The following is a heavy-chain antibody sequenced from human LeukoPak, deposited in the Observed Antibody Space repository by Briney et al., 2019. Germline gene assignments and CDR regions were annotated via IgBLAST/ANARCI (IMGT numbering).Heavy chain of an antibody. J-gene: IGHJ4*02. CDR3: AEETTVTTGFIDY. D-gene: IGHD4-17*01. CDR1: GGTFSSYA. Sequence: SVKVSCKASGGTFSSYAISWVRQAPGQGLEWMGRIIPILGIANYAQKFQGRVTITADKSTSAAYMELSSLRSEDTAVYYCAEETTVTTGFIDYWGQGTLVTVSS. V-gene: IGHV1-69*04. CDR2: IIPILGIA.